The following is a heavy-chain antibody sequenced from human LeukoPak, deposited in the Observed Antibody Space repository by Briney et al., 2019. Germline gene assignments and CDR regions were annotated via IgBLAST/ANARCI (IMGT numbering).Heavy chain of an antibody. J-gene: IGHJ5*02. CDR2: IWYDGSKT. D-gene: IGHD5-18*01. Sequence: GGSLRLSCAASGFSFSNYGMHWVRQAPGKGLEWVAVIWYDGSKTYYADPVKGRFTISRDNSKNTLYLQVSSLRAEDTAVYYCAREVTLRLGYWFDPWGQGTLVTVSS. CDR3: AREVTLRLGYWFDP. CDR1: GFSFSNYG. V-gene: IGHV3-33*01.